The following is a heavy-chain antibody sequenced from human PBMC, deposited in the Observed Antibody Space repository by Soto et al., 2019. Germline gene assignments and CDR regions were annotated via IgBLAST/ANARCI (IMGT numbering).Heavy chain of an antibody. J-gene: IGHJ6*02. Sequence: LRLSCAASGFTFNNYGMHWVRQAPGRGLEWVAVIWNDGNGYYYADSVKGRFTISRDNSKNTLYLEMSSLRVEDTAVYYCARRQISPPTRGAASARGGMDVWGQGTTVTVSS. V-gene: IGHV3-33*01. CDR3: ARRQISPPTRGAASARGGMDV. D-gene: IGHD6-13*01. CDR2: IWNDGNGY. CDR1: GFTFNNYG.